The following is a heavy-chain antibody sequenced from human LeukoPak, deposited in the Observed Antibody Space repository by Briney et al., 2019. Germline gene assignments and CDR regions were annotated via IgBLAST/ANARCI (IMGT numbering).Heavy chain of an antibody. V-gene: IGHV4-34*01. Sequence: SETLSLTCAVYGGSFSGYYWSWIRQPPGKGLEWIREINHSGSTNYNPSLKSRVTISVDTSKNQFSLKLSSVTAADTAVYYCARVRWRYFDLWGRGTLVTVSS. J-gene: IGHJ2*01. CDR3: ARVRWRYFDL. D-gene: IGHD4-23*01. CDR1: GGSFSGYY. CDR2: INHSGST.